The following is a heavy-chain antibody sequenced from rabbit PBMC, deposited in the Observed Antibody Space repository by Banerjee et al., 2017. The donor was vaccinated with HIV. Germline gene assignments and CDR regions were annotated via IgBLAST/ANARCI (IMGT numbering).Heavy chain of an antibody. D-gene: IGHD7-1*01. CDR1: GFSFSSYYY. V-gene: IGHV1S45*01. CDR3: ARGGAGYSTYGYLNYFNL. CDR2: IYTGSGST. J-gene: IGHJ4*01. Sequence: QEQLEESGGDLVKPGASLTLTCKASGFSFSSYYYMCWVRQAPGKGLEWIGCIYTGSGSTYYASWAKGRFTISKTSSTTVTLQMTSLTAADTATYFCARGGAGYSTYGYLNYFNLWGPGTLVTVS.